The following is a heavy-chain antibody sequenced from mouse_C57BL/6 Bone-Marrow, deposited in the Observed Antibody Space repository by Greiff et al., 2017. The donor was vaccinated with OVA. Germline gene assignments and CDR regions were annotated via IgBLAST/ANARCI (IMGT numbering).Heavy chain of an antibody. Sequence: VQLKQSGAELVRPGASVKLSCTASGFNIKDDYMHWVKQRPEQGLEWIGWIDPENGDTEYASKFQGKATITADTSSNTAYLQLSSLTSEDTAVYYCTIYYYGSNYFDYWGQGTTLTVSS. CDR1: GFNIKDDY. CDR3: TIYYYGSNYFDY. J-gene: IGHJ2*01. D-gene: IGHD1-1*01. CDR2: IDPENGDT. V-gene: IGHV14-4*01.